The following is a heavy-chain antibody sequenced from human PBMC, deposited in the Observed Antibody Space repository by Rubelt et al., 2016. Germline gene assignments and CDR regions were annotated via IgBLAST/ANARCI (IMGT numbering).Heavy chain of an antibody. Sequence: QVQLQESGPGLVKPSGTLSLTCAVSGGSISSSNWWSWVRQPPGKGLEWIGEIYHSGSTNYNPSLKSRVTISVDTSKNQFSLKLSSVTAADTAVYYCARDLNTMIVVGEAQNWFDPWGQGTLVTVSS. V-gene: IGHV4-4*02. J-gene: IGHJ5*02. D-gene: IGHD3-22*01. CDR3: ARDLNTMIVVGEAQNWFDP. CDR2: IYHSGST. CDR1: GGSISSSNW.